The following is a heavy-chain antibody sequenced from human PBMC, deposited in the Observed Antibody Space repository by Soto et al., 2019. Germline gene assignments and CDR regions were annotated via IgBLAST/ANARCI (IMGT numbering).Heavy chain of an antibody. CDR3: AQQRGYCSDGSCYFVQ. J-gene: IGHJ4*02. CDR2: IGDSGRNT. CDR1: GFTFSSYA. V-gene: IGHV3-23*01. D-gene: IGHD2-15*01. Sequence: EVQLLESGGDLVQPGGSLRLSCAASGFTFSSYAMSWLRQAPGKGLEWVSAIGDSGRNTYYADSVKGQFTISRDNSKNNLYLKLNGLRAEDTAVYYCAQQRGYCSDGSCYFVQWGQGTLVTVSP.